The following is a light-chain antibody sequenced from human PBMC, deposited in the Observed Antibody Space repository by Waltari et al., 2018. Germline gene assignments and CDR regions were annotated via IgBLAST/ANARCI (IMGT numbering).Light chain of an antibody. CDR3: QVWDSSTVV. Sequence: SNELTQPLSVSVALGQTARITCGGNNIGSKNVHWYQQKPGQAPVLVIYRDSNRPSGIPERFSGSNAGNTATLTSSRAQAGDEADYYCQVWDSSTVVFGGGTKLTVL. J-gene: IGLJ2*01. CDR2: RDS. CDR1: NIGSKN. V-gene: IGLV3-9*01.